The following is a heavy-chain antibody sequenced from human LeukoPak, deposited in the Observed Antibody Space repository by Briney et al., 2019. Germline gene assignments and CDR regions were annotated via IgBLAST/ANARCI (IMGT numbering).Heavy chain of an antibody. CDR2: VNPHSGGT. CDR3: ARDIGDYYGSGSHWLL. Sequence: ASAKVSCKASGYSFIDYYIHWVRQAPGQGLEWMGWVNPHSGGTKFAQKFQGRVTMTRDTSINTAYMEVSSLRSDDTAVYYCARDIGDYYGSGSHWLLWGQGTLVTVAS. CDR1: GYSFIDYY. J-gene: IGHJ4*02. V-gene: IGHV1-2*02. D-gene: IGHD3-10*01.